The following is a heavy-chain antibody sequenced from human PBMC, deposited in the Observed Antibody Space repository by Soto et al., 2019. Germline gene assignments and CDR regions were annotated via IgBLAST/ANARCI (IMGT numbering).Heavy chain of an antibody. CDR2: INPSHGST. CDR1: GYTFTSYY. J-gene: IGHJ3*02. Sequence: ASVKVSCKASGYTFTSYYMYWVRQAPGQGLEWMGIINPSHGSTTYAQKFQGRVTMTRDTSTSTVYMELSSLRSEDTAVYYCARDWAGVGYYYDSSGYVDAFDIWG. CDR3: ARDWAGVGYYYDSSGYVDAFDI. V-gene: IGHV1-46*01. D-gene: IGHD3-22*01.